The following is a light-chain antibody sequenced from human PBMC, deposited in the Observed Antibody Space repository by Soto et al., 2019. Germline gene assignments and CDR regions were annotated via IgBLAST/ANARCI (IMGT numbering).Light chain of an antibody. Sequence: DIQMTQSPSSVCASVGDRVTITCRASQGISSFLAWYQQKPGKAPKLLIYAASSLQSGVPSRFSGSGFGTDFTLTITSLQPEDFATYYCQQVESYPSTFGGGTKVDI. J-gene: IGKJ4*01. V-gene: IGKV1-9*01. CDR1: QGISSF. CDR2: AAS. CDR3: QQVESYPST.